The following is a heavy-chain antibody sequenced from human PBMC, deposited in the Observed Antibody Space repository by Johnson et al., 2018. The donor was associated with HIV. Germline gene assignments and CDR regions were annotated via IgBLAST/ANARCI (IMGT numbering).Heavy chain of an antibody. V-gene: IGHV3-30*04. J-gene: IGHJ3*01. D-gene: IGHD3-3*01. CDR3: ARDRKYNFWSGYDT. Sequence: QVQLVESGGGVVQPGRSLRLSCAASGFTFSSYAMHWVRQAPGKGLEWVAVISYDGSNQYYADSVKGRFTISRDNSKNTVFLQMNSLRPEDTAMYYCARDRKYNFWSGYDTWGQGTMVSVSS. CDR2: ISYDGSNQ. CDR1: GFTFSSYA.